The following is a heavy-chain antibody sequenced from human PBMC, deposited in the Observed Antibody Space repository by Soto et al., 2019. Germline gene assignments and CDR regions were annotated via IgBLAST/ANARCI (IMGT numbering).Heavy chain of an antibody. CDR3: ARVTRLRLGELSLDY. V-gene: IGHV4-31*03. Sequence: PSETLSLTCTVSGGSISSGGYYWSWIRQHPGKGLEWIGYIYYSGSTYYNPSLKSRVTISVDTSKNQFSLKLSSVTAADTAVYYCARVTRLRLGELSLDYWGQGTLVTVSS. J-gene: IGHJ4*02. D-gene: IGHD3-16*02. CDR2: IYYSGST. CDR1: GGSISSGGYY.